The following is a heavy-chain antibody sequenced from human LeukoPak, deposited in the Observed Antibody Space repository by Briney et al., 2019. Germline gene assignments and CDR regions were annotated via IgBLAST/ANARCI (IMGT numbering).Heavy chain of an antibody. J-gene: IGHJ4*02. V-gene: IGHV3-30*04. CDR2: ISHDGEKT. D-gene: IGHD2-21*01. Sequence: PGGSLRLSCAASGVPFSLYSMHWVRQAPGKGLECVAIISHDGEKTFYSESVRGRFTISRDNWKNTMSLQMDSLRPEDTAMYHCARLGHGWTYCGGLEPWRQGTLVIV. CDR1: GVPFSLYS. CDR3: ARLGHGWTYCGGLEP.